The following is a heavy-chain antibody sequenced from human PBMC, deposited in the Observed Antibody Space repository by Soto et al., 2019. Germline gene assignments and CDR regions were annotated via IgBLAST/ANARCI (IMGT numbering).Heavy chain of an antibody. D-gene: IGHD1-26*01. Sequence: EVHLLESGGGLVQPGGSLRLSCAASGFAFGSYAMRWVRQAPGKGLEWVSAISANGGYTYYADSVKGRFTISRDNSKNTLYLQLNSLRAEDTAVFCCARARWSGTYWGDFDYWGQGTLVTVSS. J-gene: IGHJ4*02. CDR2: ISANGGYT. CDR1: GFAFGSYA. V-gene: IGHV3-23*01. CDR3: ARARWSGTYWGDFDY.